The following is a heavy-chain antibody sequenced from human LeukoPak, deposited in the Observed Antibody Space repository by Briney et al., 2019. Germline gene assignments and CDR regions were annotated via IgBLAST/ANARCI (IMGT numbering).Heavy chain of an antibody. CDR2: IYHSGST. Sequence: PSQTLSLTCTVSGGSISSGGYYWSWIRQPPGKGLEWIGYIYHSGSTYYNPSLKSRVTISVDRSKNQFSLKLSSVTAADTAVYYCARDQGGADTAMVTGQGYWGQGTLVTVSS. J-gene: IGHJ4*02. V-gene: IGHV4-30-2*01. D-gene: IGHD5-18*01. CDR3: ARDQGGADTAMVTGQGY. CDR1: GGSISSGGYY.